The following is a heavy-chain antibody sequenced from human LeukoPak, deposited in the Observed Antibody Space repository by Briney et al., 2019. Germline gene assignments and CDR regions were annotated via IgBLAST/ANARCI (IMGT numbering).Heavy chain of an antibody. D-gene: IGHD4-17*01. V-gene: IGHV3-23*01. CDR2: ISGSGGST. Sequence: GGSLRLSCAASGFAFSSSAMSWVRQAPGKGLEWVSAISGSGGSTYYADSVKGRFTISRGNSKNTPYLQMNSLRAEDTALYYCAKDYGPLSSYWGQGTLVTVSS. CDR1: GFAFSSSA. CDR3: AKDYGPLSSY. J-gene: IGHJ4*02.